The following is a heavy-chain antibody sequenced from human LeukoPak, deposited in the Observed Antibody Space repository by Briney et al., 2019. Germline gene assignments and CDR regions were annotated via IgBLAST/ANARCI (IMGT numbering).Heavy chain of an antibody. D-gene: IGHD3-3*01. CDR3: ARARAPRHYDFWSGRDEGFDP. CDR1: GFSLSTSGMS. V-gene: IGHV2-70*11. CDR2: IDSDDDK. J-gene: IGHJ5*02. Sequence: ESGPTLVNPTQTLTLTCTFSGFSLSTSGMSVSWLRQPPGKALEWLARIDSDDDKYYSISLETRLTLSKDTSKNQVVLTMTNMYPLDTPTYFCARARAPRHYDFWSGRDEGFDPWGQGTLVTVSS.